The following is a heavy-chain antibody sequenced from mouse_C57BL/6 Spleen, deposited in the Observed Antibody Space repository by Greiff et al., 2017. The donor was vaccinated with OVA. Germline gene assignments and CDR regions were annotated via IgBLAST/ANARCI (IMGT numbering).Heavy chain of an antibody. D-gene: IGHD2-5*01. CDR3: ATAYYSNYVGYFDV. J-gene: IGHJ1*03. Sequence: QVQLQQSGAELVRPGSSVKLSCKASGYTFTSYWMDWVKQRPGQGLEWIGNIYPSDSETHYNQKFKDKATLTVDKSSSTAYMQLSSLTSEDSAVYYCATAYYSNYVGYFDVWGTGTTVTVSS. CDR2: IYPSDSET. V-gene: IGHV1-61*01. CDR1: GYTFTSYW.